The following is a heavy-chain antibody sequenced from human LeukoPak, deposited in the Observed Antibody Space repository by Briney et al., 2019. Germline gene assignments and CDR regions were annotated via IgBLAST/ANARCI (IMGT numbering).Heavy chain of an antibody. D-gene: IGHD3-10*01. Sequence: PSETLSLTCTVSGGSISSSSYYWGWIRQPPGKGLEWIGSIYYSGSTYYNPSLKSRVTISVDTSKNQFSLKLSSVTAADTAVYYCARGRRLWFGESLYYFDYWGQGTLVTVSS. CDR2: IYYSGST. CDR3: ARGRRLWFGESLYYFDY. CDR1: GGSISSSSYY. V-gene: IGHV4-39*01. J-gene: IGHJ4*02.